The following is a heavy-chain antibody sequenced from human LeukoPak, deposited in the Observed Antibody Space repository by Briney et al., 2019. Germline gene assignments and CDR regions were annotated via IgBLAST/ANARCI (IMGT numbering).Heavy chain of an antibody. J-gene: IGHJ4*02. CDR2: IYPDDPDT. Sequence: GESLKISCKGSGYSFATYWIGWVRQMPGNGLEWMGIIYPDDPDTVYSPSFQGQVTFSADKSISTAYLQWSSLKASDTAVYYCARRFSSSWYYFDYWGQGTLVTVSS. V-gene: IGHV5-51*01. CDR3: ARRFSSSWYYFDY. CDR1: GYSFATYW. D-gene: IGHD6-13*01.